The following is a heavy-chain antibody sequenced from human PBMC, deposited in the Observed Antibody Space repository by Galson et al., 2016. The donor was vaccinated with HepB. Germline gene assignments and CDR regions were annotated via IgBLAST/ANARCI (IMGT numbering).Heavy chain of an antibody. CDR1: GFSFSSHS. V-gene: IGHV3-48*04. Sequence: SLRLSCAASGFSFSSHSMNWVRQGPGKALEWISYISSGGHTMYYADSVKGRFTISRDDAVNSLYLQMNSLRAEDTAVYFCSRVPISGYNSFDYWGQGTPVTVS. CDR3: SRVPISGYNSFDY. J-gene: IGHJ4*02. CDR2: ISSGGHTM. D-gene: IGHD3-10*01.